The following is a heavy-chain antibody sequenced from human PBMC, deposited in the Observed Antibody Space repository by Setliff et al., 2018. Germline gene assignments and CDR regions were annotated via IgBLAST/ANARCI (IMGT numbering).Heavy chain of an antibody. Sequence: ASVKVSCKASGYTFTSYGINWVRQATGQGLEWVGWISPYSGNTEYAQKFQGRVTMTRDTSTSTVYMELSSLRSEDTAVYYCATPTVVTPHYYYGMDVWGQGTTVTVSS. CDR2: ISPYSGNT. CDR1: GYTFTSYG. V-gene: IGHV1-8*01. J-gene: IGHJ6*02. D-gene: IGHD4-17*01. CDR3: ATPTVVTPHYYYGMDV.